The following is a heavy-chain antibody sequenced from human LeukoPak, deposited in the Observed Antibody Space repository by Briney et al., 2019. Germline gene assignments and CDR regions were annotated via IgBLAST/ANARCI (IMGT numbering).Heavy chain of an antibody. D-gene: IGHD5-18*01. Sequence: PGESLRLSCAASGFTFSSYSMNWVRQAPGKGLEWVSSISSSSSYIYYADSVKGRFTISRDNAKNSLYLQMNSLRAEDTAVYYCARDSAMAAGRGYWGQGTLVTVSS. V-gene: IGHV3-21*01. J-gene: IGHJ4*02. CDR1: GFTFSSYS. CDR3: ARDSAMAAGRGY. CDR2: ISSSSSYI.